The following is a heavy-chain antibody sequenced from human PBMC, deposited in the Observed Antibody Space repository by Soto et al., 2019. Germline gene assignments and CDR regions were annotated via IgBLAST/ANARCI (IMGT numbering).Heavy chain of an antibody. CDR2: ISAYNGNT. CDR1: GYTFTSYG. J-gene: IGHJ4*02. V-gene: IGHV1-18*01. CDR3: AKDVRYCSSTSCYYKPTAAGTFDY. D-gene: IGHD2-2*01. Sequence: ASVKVSCKASGYTFTSYGISWVRQAPGQGLEWMGWISAYNGNTNYAQKLQGRVTMTTDTSTSTAYMELNSLRAEDTAVYYCAKDVRYCSSTSCYYKPTAAGTFDYWGQGTLVTVSS.